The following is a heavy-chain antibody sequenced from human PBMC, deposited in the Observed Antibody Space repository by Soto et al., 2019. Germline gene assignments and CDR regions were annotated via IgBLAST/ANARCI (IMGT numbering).Heavy chain of an antibody. CDR1: GFTFSSYG. D-gene: IGHD3-10*01. J-gene: IGHJ6*02. CDR3: AKDLEYYGSGSYYKFPYYYYGMDV. Sequence: GGSLRLSCAASGFTFSSYGMHWVRQAPGKGLEWVAVISYDGSNKYYADSVKGRFTISRDNSKNTLYLQMNSLRAEDTAVYYCAKDLEYYGSGSYYKFPYYYYGMDVWGQGTTVTVSS. V-gene: IGHV3-30*18. CDR2: ISYDGSNK.